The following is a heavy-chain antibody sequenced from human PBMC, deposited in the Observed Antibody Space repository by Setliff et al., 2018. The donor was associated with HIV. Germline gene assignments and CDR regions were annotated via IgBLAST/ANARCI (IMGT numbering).Heavy chain of an antibody. CDR2: ISGNTLYI. Sequence: HGESLKISCAASGFTFRTYNMNWVRQAPGKGLEWVSSISGNTLYIYYAESVRGRFTVSRDNAKNSLYLQMNSLRAEDTAVYYCARVFSPTGTLSPAFDYWGPGALVTVSS. CDR1: GFTFRTYN. CDR3: ARVFSPTGTLSPAFDY. V-gene: IGHV3-21*06. D-gene: IGHD1-1*01. J-gene: IGHJ4*02.